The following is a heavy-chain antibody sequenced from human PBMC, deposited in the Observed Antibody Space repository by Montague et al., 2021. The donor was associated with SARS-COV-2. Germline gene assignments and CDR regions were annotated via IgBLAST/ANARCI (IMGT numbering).Heavy chain of an antibody. J-gene: IGHJ6*02. CDR2: IDNSGST. CDR3: ARLTGSRVYYYHYGLDV. Sequence: SETLSLTCTVSGDYISESHWSWIRQPPGKGLEWIGYIDNSGSTNYNPALESRVTLTVSASNNQFYLTLRSVTAADTAVYYCARLTGSRVYYYHYGLDVWGQGTTVTVSS. D-gene: IGHD1-20*01. V-gene: IGHV4-4*09. CDR1: GDYISESH.